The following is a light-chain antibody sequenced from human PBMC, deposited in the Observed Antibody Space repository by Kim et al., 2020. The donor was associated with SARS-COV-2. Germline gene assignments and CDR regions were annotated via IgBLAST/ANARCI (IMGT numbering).Light chain of an antibody. V-gene: IGLV1-40*01. CDR3: QAYDSSLSGLYV. Sequence: VTISSTGSRSNVGAGYDVHWYRHLPGTAPKLLIYGNNNRPSGVPDRVSGSKSGTSASLAITGLQAEDEADYYCQAYDSSLSGLYVFGTGTKVTVL. J-gene: IGLJ1*01. CDR1: RSNVGAGYD. CDR2: GNN.